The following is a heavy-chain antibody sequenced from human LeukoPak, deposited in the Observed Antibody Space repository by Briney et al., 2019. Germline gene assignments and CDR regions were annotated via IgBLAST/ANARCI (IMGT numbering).Heavy chain of an antibody. V-gene: IGHV4-39*01. D-gene: IGHD3-16*01. CDR3: ARHERGYYFDY. CDR2: IYYGGIP. CDR1: GASLTISSYS. J-gene: IGHJ4*02. Sequence: SETLSLTGTVPGASLTISSYSGGGIRQPQGKGLEGIGAIYYGGIPYYNPSLKSRVTLSVDTSKNQFSLRLSFVTAADTAVYYCARHERGYYFDYWGQGTLVTVSS.